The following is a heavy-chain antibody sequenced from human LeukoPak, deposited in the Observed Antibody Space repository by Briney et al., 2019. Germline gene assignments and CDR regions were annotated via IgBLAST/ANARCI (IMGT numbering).Heavy chain of an antibody. D-gene: IGHD2-2*01. CDR1: GYTFTSYY. Sequence: ASVKVSCKASGYTFTSYYMHWVRQAPGQGLEWMGIINPNSGGTNYAQKFQGRVTMTRDTSISTAYMELSRLRSDDTAVYYCARVYCSSTSCPLVAFDIWGQGTMVTVSS. CDR2: INPNSGGT. V-gene: IGHV1-2*02. CDR3: ARVYCSSTSCPLVAFDI. J-gene: IGHJ3*02.